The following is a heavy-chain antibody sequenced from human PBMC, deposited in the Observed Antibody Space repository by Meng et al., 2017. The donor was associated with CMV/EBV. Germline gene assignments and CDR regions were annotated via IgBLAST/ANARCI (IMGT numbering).Heavy chain of an antibody. CDR2: IYSGGST. CDR3: ARDGRFSDISSGWYRDKYYYYGMDV. D-gene: IGHD6-19*01. Sequence: LTGAASGFTVSSNYMSWVRQAPGKGLEWVSVIYSGGSTYYADSAKGRFTISRDNSKNTLYLQMNSLRAEDTAVYYCARDGRFSDISSGWYRDKYYYYGMDVWGQGTTVTVSS. CDR1: GFTVSSNY. J-gene: IGHJ6*02. V-gene: IGHV3-53*01.